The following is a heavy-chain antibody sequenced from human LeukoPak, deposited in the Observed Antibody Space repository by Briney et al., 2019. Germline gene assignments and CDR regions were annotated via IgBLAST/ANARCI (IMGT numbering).Heavy chain of an antibody. V-gene: IGHV3-30-3*01. CDR1: GFTFSSYA. J-gene: IGHJ4*02. D-gene: IGHD3-22*01. Sequence: GGSLRLSCAASGFTFSSYAMHWVREAPGKGREWVAVISYEVSNKYYADSVKGRFTSSRDNSKNTLYLPMNSLRAEDTAVSYCASQTGYSSSWSSFSDYSDSSGYSGFQAYWGQGTLVTVSS. CDR2: ISYEVSNK. CDR3: ASQTGYSSSWSSFSDYSDSSGYSGFQAY.